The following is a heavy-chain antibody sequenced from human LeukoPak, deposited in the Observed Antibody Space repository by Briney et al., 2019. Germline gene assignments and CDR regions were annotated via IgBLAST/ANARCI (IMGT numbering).Heavy chain of an antibody. CDR3: ARDRGGSGWYGMDV. CDR2: IYYSGST. D-gene: IGHD6-25*01. CDR1: GGSISSYY. J-gene: IGHJ6*02. Sequence: SETLSLTCTVSGGSISSYYWSWIRQPPGKGLEWIGYIYYSGSTNYNPSLKSRVTISVDTSKNQFSLKLSSVTAADTAVYYCARDRGGSGWYGMDVWGQGTTVTVSS. V-gene: IGHV4-59*01.